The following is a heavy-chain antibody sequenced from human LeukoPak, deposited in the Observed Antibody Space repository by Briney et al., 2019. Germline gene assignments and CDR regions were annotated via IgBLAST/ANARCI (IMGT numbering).Heavy chain of an antibody. Sequence: GGSLRLSCAASGFTFSSYSMNWVRQAPGKGLERVSYISSSSSTIYYADSVKGRFTISRDNAKNSLYLQMNSLRAEDTAVYYCARDRGYSFAFDIWGQGTMVTVSS. CDR1: GFTFSSYS. J-gene: IGHJ3*02. D-gene: IGHD5-18*01. CDR3: ARDRGYSFAFDI. V-gene: IGHV3-48*01. CDR2: ISSSSSTI.